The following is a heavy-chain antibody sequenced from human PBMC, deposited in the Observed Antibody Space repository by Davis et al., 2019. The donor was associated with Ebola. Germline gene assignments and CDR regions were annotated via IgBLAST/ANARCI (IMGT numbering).Heavy chain of an antibody. Sequence: GESLKISCAASGFTFSNYCMSWVRQAPGKGLEWVAKIKQDGNEQYYVDSVKGRFTISRDNAKNSLYLQMNSLRAEDTAVYYCARGSRYWYFDLWGRGTLVTVSS. V-gene: IGHV3-7*01. CDR3: ARGSRYWYFDL. J-gene: IGHJ2*01. CDR1: GFTFSNYC. CDR2: IKQDGNEQ.